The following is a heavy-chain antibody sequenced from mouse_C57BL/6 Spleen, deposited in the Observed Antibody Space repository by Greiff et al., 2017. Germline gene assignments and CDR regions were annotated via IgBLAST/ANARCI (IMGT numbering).Heavy chain of an antibody. CDR2: IRSKSNNYAT. CDR1: GFSFNTYA. V-gene: IGHV10-1*01. J-gene: IGHJ1*03. Sequence: EVKVVESGGGLVQPKGSLKLSCAASGFSFNTYAMNWVRQAPGKGLEWVARIRSKSNNYATYYADSVKDRFTISRDDSESMLYLQMNNLKTEDTAMYYCEATVVATDWYFDVWGTGTTVTVSS. D-gene: IGHD1-1*01. CDR3: EATVVATDWYFDV.